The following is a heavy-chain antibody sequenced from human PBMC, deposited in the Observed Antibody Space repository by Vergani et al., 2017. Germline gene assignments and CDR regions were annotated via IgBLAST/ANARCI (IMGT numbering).Heavy chain of an antibody. J-gene: IGHJ4*02. Sequence: EVQLLQSGGGVIQPGGSVRLSCAASGFTFSACPMTWVRQAPGKGLEWVSVIFSGGYTYYADSVKGRFTISRDDSKNSLYLQMNSLRAEDTAVYYCASQYYDFWSGRDWGQGTLVTVSS. V-gene: IGHV3-66*04. CDR2: IFSGGYT. CDR1: GFTFSACP. CDR3: ASQYYDFWSGRD. D-gene: IGHD3-3*01.